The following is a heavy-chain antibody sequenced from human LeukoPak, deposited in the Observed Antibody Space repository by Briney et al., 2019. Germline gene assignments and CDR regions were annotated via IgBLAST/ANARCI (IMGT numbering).Heavy chain of an antibody. V-gene: IGHV4-31*03. Sequence: SQTLSLTCTVSGGSISSGGYYWSWIRQHPGKGLEWIGYIYYSGSTYYNPSLKSRVTISVDTSKNQFSLKLSSVTAADTAVYYCARERSWFGELQYYYCYMDVWGKGTTVTVSS. CDR3: ARERSWFGELQYYYCYMDV. CDR2: IYYSGST. D-gene: IGHD3-10*01. CDR1: GGSISSGGYY. J-gene: IGHJ6*03.